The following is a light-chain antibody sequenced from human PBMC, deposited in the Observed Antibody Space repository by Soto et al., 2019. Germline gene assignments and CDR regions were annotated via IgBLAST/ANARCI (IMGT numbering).Light chain of an antibody. J-gene: IGKJ2*01. CDR1: QSISSY. Sequence: DIQMTQSPSSLSASVGDRVTITCRASQSISSYLNWYQHEPGKAPKLLIYPASSLQSAVPSRFSGSGSGTDFTLTVSSLQPEDCATYYCQQTYSIPYTFGQGTKLEIK. CDR2: PAS. CDR3: QQTYSIPYT. V-gene: IGKV1-39*01.